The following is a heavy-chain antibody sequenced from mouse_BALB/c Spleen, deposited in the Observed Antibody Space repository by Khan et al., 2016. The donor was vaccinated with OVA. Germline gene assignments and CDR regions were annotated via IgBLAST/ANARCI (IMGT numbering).Heavy chain of an antibody. CDR3: ARDRIDY. Sequence: QVRLQQSGAELAKPGASVKMSCTASGYTFTSYWMHWIKQRPGQGLEWIGYINPTSGYTDYNQKFKDKATLTADKSSRTAYMQLSSLTSDDSAVYYCARDRIDYWGQGTALTVSS. CDR1: GYTFTSYW. CDR2: INPTSGYT. V-gene: IGHV1-7*01. J-gene: IGHJ2*01.